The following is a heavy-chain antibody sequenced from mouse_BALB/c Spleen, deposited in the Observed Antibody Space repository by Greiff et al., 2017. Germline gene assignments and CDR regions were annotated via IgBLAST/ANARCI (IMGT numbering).Heavy chain of an antibody. J-gene: IGHJ4*01. CDR2: INPSSGYT. D-gene: IGHD2-3*01. V-gene: IGHV1-4*01. CDR3: ARVIYDGYYDYAMDY. CDR1: GYTFTSYT. Sequence: SGAELARPGASVKMSCKASGYTFTSYTMHWVKQRPGQGLEWIGYINPSSGYTNYNQKFKDKATLTADKSSSTAYMQLSSLTSEDSAVYYCARVIYDGYYDYAMDYWGQGTSVTVSS.